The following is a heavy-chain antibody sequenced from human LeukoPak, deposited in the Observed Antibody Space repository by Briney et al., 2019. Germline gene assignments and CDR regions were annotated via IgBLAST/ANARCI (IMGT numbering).Heavy chain of an antibody. D-gene: IGHD3-22*01. CDR3: ASNFYDVGGYYYRTPVQY. CDR1: RFTFTTFSDYV. J-gene: IGHJ4*02. Sequence: GGSLRLSCAASRFTFTTFSDYVMHWARQAPGKGLEWVAAVSYDGGSEYYADSVKGRFAVSRDNSKNTLYLQMRSLRPEDTAVYYCASNFYDVGGYYYRTPVQYWGQGTPVTVSS. CDR2: VSYDGGSE. V-gene: IGHV3-30*09.